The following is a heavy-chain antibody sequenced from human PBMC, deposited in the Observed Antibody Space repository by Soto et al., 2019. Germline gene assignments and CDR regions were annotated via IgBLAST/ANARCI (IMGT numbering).Heavy chain of an antibody. CDR2: IYFSGST. CDR3: ARDRECSGGTCYNYFDY. Sequence: SETLSLTCTVSGGSISSGGYYWSWIRQHPGKGVEWIGYIYFSGSTYYNPSLKSPVTISVDTSKNQFSLKLSSVTAADTAVYYCARDRECSGGTCYNYFDYWGQGTLVTVSS. V-gene: IGHV4-31*01. D-gene: IGHD2-15*01. CDR1: GGSISSGGYY. J-gene: IGHJ4*02.